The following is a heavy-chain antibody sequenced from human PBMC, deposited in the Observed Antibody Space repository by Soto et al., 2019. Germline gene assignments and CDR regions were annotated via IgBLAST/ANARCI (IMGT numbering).Heavy chain of an antibody. D-gene: IGHD3-10*01. J-gene: IGHJ4*02. CDR1: GGTFNTYA. Sequence: QVQLVQSGAEMKKPGSSVKVSCQSSGGTFNTYAMNWVRQAPGQGPEWMGDISPMFGAANYAPKFQGRVTITADESTGTSHTQLSSLTSENTALYVCAREVQVHTPAFVYWGQGTLVTVSS. V-gene: IGHV1-69*19. CDR2: ISPMFGAA. CDR3: AREVQVHTPAFVY.